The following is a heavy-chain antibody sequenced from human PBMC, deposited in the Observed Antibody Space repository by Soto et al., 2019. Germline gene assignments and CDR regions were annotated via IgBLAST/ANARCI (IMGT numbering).Heavy chain of an antibody. Sequence: SETLSLTCTVSGGSISSYYWSWIRQPPGKGLEWIGYIYYSGSTNYNPSLKSRVTISVDTSKNQFSLKLSSVTAADTAVYYCARDPGGDTAFDIWGQGTMVTVSS. CDR3: ARDPGGDTAFDI. CDR1: GGSISSYY. D-gene: IGHD3-10*01. CDR2: IYYSGST. J-gene: IGHJ3*02. V-gene: IGHV4-59*01.